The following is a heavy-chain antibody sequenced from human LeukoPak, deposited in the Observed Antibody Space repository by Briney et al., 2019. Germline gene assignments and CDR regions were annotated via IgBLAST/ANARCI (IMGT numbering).Heavy chain of an antibody. CDR2: INPNSGGT. CDR3: ARDLDYYDSSGYAN. J-gene: IGHJ4*02. V-gene: IGHV1-2*02. Sequence: ASVKVSCKASGYTFTGYFMHWVRQAPGQGLEWMGWINPNSGGTNYAQKFQGRVTVTRDTSISTAYMELPRLTCEDTAVYYCARDLDYYDSSGYANWGQGTLVTVSS. CDR1: GYTFTGYF. D-gene: IGHD3-22*01.